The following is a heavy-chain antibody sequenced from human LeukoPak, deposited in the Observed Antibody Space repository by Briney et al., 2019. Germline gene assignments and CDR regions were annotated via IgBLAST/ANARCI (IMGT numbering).Heavy chain of an antibody. CDR2: IYSGGST. D-gene: IGHD6-13*01. CDR3: ARGVAAAGTGSFDY. Sequence: GGSLRLSCAASGFTFSSYWMSWVRQAPGKGLEWVSVIYSGGSTYYADSVKGRFTISRDNSKNTLYLQMNSLRAEDTAVYYCARGVAAAGTGSFDYWGQGTLVTVSS. CDR1: GFTFSSYW. J-gene: IGHJ4*02. V-gene: IGHV3-53*01.